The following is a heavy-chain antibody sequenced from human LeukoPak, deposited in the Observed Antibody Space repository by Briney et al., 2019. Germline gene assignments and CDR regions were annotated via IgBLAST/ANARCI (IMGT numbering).Heavy chain of an antibody. D-gene: IGHD6-13*01. V-gene: IGHV3-23*01. J-gene: IGHJ4*02. Sequence: GGSLSLSCASSGLTLSDYAMTWVRQAPGKGLEWVSSISPGGGSISYADSVKGRFTISRDKSKNTLYLQMNSLSAEDTATYSCASGSSWSSLIDNWGQGTLVAVSS. CDR1: GLTLSDYA. CDR2: ISPGGGSI. CDR3: ASGSSWSSLIDN.